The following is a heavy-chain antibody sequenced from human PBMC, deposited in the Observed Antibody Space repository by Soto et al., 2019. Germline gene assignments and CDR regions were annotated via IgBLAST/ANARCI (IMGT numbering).Heavy chain of an antibody. CDR2: MNPNSGNT. D-gene: IGHD3-10*01. CDR1: GYTFTSYD. V-gene: IGHV1-8*01. J-gene: IGHJ5*02. CDR3: ARGRWGSGLNWFDP. Sequence: ASVKVSCKASGYTFTSYDINWVRQATGQGLEWMGWMNPNSGNTGYAQKFQGRVTMTRNTSISTAYMELSGLRSEDTAVYYCARGRWGSGLNWFDPWGQGTLVTVSS.